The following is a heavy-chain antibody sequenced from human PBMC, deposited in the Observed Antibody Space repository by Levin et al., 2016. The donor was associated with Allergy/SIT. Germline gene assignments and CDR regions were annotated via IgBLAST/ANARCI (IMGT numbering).Heavy chain of an antibody. Sequence: WIRQPPGKGLEWIGYIYYTGSTNSNPSLKSRVTISLDKSKNQFSLKLNSVTAADTAVYYCARAVYCSGGSCSFDYWGQGALVTVSS. V-gene: IGHV4-59*01. J-gene: IGHJ4*02. CDR3: ARAVYCSGGSCSFDY. CDR2: IYYTGST. D-gene: IGHD2-15*01.